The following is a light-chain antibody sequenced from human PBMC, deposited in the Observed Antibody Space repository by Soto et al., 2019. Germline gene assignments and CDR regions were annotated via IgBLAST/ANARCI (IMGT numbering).Light chain of an antibody. CDR1: QSININ. CDR2: SAS. CDR3: QQFRSWPYT. Sequence: EIVMTQSPATLSVSPGERVTLSCRASQSININLAWYQQKLGQAPRLLIYSASARVTDVPARFTGGGSGTEFTLRISTLQPEDFAVYYCQQFRSWPYTFGQGTKLEAK. J-gene: IGKJ2*01. V-gene: IGKV3-15*01.